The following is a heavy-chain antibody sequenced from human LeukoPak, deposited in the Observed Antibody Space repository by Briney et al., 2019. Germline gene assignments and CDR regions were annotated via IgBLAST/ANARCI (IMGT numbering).Heavy chain of an antibody. J-gene: IGHJ3*02. V-gene: IGHV1-46*01. D-gene: IGHD3-10*01. CDR3: ARGGYYGSGSYGHAFDI. CDR1: GYTFTSYY. CDR2: INPSGGST. Sequence: ASVKVSCKASGYTFTSYYMHWVRQAPGQGLEWMGIINPSGGSTSYAQKFQGRVTMTRDTSTSTVYMELSSLRSEDTAVYYCARGGYYGSGSYGHAFDIWGQGTMVTVSS.